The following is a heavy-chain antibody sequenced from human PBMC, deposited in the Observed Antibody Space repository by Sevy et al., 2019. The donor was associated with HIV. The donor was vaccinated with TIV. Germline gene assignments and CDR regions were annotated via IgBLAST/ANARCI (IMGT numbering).Heavy chain of an antibody. CDR3: AKPTLIVVVITPAAFDI. J-gene: IGHJ3*02. D-gene: IGHD3-22*01. CDR1: GFTFSSYA. V-gene: IGHV3-23*01. Sequence: GGSLRLSCAASGFTFSSYAMSWVRQAPGKGLEWVSAISGSGGSTYYANSVKGRFTISRDNSKNTLYLQMNSLRAEDTAVYYCAKPTLIVVVITPAAFDIWGQGTMVTVSS. CDR2: ISGSGGST.